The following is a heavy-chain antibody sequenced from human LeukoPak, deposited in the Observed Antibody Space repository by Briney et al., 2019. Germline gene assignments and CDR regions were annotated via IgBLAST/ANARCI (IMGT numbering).Heavy chain of an antibody. D-gene: IGHD6-13*01. J-gene: IGHJ4*02. CDR2: IYYSGST. CDR3: ARGGDSSSWTDY. V-gene: IGHV4-59*01. CDR1: GGSISSYY. Sequence: SETLSLTGSVSGGSISSYYWSWFRQPPGKGLEWIGYIYYSGSTNYNPSLKSRVTISVDTSKNQFSLKLSSVTAADTAVYYCARGGDSSSWTDYWGQGTLVTVSS.